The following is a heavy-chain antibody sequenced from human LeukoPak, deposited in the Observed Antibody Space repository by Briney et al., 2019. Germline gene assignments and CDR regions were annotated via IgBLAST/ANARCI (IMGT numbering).Heavy chain of an antibody. D-gene: IGHD3-16*02. CDR1: GFTFSDYY. J-gene: IGHJ4*02. V-gene: IGHV3-11*01. CDR3: VWGGYRSFDY. CDR2: ISSSGGTI. Sequence: GGSLRLSCAASGFTFSDYYINWIRQAPGKGLEWVSYISSSGGTIYYADSVKGRFTISRDNPKNSLYLQMNSLRAEDTAVCYCVWGGYRSFDYWGPGTLVTVSS.